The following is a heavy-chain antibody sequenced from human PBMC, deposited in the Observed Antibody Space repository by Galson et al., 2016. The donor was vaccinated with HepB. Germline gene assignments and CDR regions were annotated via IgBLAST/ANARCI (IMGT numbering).Heavy chain of an antibody. CDR2: VSGTGNNA. CDR1: GFTLNTYA. CDR3: SRLGYRTTWFDY. D-gene: IGHD1-14*01. J-gene: IGHJ5*01. V-gene: IGHV3-23*01. Sequence: SLRLSCAASGFTLNTYAMSWVRQTPGKGLEWVATVSGTGNNAWYADAVRGRFTISSDNSKNKLSLQMSSLSVDDTAVYFCSRLGYRTTWFDYWGQGALVTVAS.